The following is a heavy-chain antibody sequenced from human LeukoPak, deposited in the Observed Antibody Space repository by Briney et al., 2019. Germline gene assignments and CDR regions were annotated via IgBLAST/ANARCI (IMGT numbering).Heavy chain of an antibody. D-gene: IGHD2-8*01. CDR1: GYTFTSYG. CDR3: AKDQWDY. CDR2: ITGSGGST. J-gene: IGHJ4*02. Sequence: SCKASGYTFTSYGISWVRQAPGKGLEWVSAITGSGGSTYYADSVKGRFTISRDNSKNTLYLQMNSLRAEDTAVYYCAKDQWDYWGQGTLVTVSS. V-gene: IGHV3-23*01.